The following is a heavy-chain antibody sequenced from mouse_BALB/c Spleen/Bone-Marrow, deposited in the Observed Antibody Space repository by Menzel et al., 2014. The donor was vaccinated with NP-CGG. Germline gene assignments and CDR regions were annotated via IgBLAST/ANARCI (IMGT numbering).Heavy chain of an antibody. J-gene: IGHJ2*01. CDR1: GFTFSDYY. V-gene: IGHV5-4*02. Sequence: DVMLVESGGGLVKPGGSLKLSCAASGFTFSDYYMYWVRQTPEKRLEWVATISDGGSYTYYPDSMKGRFTISRDNAKNNLYLQMSSLKSEDTAMYYCARGSSYFDYWGQGTTLTVSS. CDR3: ARGSSYFDY. CDR2: ISDGGSYT. D-gene: IGHD1-1*01.